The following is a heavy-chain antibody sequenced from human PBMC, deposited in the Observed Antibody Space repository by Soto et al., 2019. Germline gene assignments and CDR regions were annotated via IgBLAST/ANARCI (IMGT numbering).Heavy chain of an antibody. CDR1: GGTFRNYA. CDR3: ARDGYSYGPTGNWFDP. V-gene: IGHV1-69*13. J-gene: IGHJ5*02. CDR2: IIPTFGTA. Sequence: SVNVSCKASGGTFRNYAIRSVRQPPGQRLAWMGAIIPTFGTANSAQKFQGRATITADESTSTAYRELSSLRSEDTAVYYCARDGYSYGPTGNWFDPWGQGTLVTVSS. D-gene: IGHD5-18*01.